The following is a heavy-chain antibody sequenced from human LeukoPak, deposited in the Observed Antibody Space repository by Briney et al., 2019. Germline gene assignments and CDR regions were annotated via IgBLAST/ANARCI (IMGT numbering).Heavy chain of an antibody. V-gene: IGHV3-30*03. CDR1: GFTFSSYG. CDR3: ARRSSRWLHRD. J-gene: IGHJ4*02. Sequence: GGSLRLSCAASGFTFSSYGMHWVRQAPGKGLEWVAVISYDGSNKYYADSVKGRFTISRDNSKNTLYLQMNSLRAEDTAVYYCARRSSRWLHRDWGQGTLVTVSS. D-gene: IGHD5-24*01. CDR2: ISYDGSNK.